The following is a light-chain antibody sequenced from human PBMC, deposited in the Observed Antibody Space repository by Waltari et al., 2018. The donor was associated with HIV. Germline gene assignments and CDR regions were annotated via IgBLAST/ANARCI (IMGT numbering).Light chain of an antibody. V-gene: IGLV2-11*01. Sequence: QSALTPPRSVSGSPGQSVTISCTGTCRSVNNYNYGSWYQHHPGEAPKPVIFGVNKPPSGVPDRFSGSNSGHTASLTISGLQAEDEGHYSCCSYAGSNIHWVFGGGTKLTVL. CDR2: GVN. CDR1: CRSVNNYNY. CDR3: CSYAGSNIHWV. J-gene: IGLJ3*02.